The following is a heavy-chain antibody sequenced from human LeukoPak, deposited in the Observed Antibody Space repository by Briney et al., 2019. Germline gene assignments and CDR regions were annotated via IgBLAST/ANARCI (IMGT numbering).Heavy chain of an antibody. CDR1: GFTFSSYA. J-gene: IGHJ4*02. V-gene: IGHV3-23*01. CDR2: ISGSGGST. D-gene: IGHD3-3*01. CDR3: AKPITIFGVVPHDY. Sequence: PGGSLRLSCAASGFTFSSYAMSWVRQAPGKGLEWVSAISGSGGSTYYAGSVKGRFTISRDNSKNTLYLQMNSLRAEDTAVYYCAKPITIFGVVPHDYWGQGTLVTVSS.